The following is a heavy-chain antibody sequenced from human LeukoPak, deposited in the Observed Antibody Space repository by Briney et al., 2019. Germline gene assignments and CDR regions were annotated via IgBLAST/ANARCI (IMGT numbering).Heavy chain of an antibody. CDR2: IHYSGST. Sequence: SETLSLTCTVSGGSMSDYYWRWIRQPPGKGPEWICCIHYSGSTNYNPSLKSRVTMSVDTSKNQFSLKLRSVTAADTAVYYCARVASTGPFDYWGQGNLVTVSS. D-gene: IGHD2-8*02. J-gene: IGHJ4*02. CDR3: ARVASTGPFDY. CDR1: GGSMSDYY. V-gene: IGHV4-59*01.